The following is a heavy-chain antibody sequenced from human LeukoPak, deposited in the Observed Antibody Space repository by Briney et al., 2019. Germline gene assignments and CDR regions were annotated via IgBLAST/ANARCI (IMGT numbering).Heavy chain of an antibody. CDR1: GFTFSSYG. CDR2: IRYDGSNK. D-gene: IGHD6-13*01. CDR3: ANICGSSSWDQTDYYYYMDV. Sequence: GGSLRLSCAASGFTFSSYGMHWVRQAPGKGLEWVAFIRYDGSNKYYADSVKGRFTISRDNTKNTLYLQMNSLRAEDTAVYYCANICGSSSWDQTDYYYYMDVWGKGTTVTISS. V-gene: IGHV3-30*02. J-gene: IGHJ6*03.